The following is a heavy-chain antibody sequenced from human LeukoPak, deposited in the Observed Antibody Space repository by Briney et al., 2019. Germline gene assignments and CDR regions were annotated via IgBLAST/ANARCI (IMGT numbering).Heavy chain of an antibody. V-gene: IGHV4-34*01. CDR1: GGSFSGYY. J-gene: IGHJ6*03. CDR3: ARARRDYGSGSYSRSFYYYYMDV. Sequence: SETLSLTCAVYGGSFSGYYWSWIRQPPGKGLEWIGEINHSGSTNYNPSLKSRVSISVDTSKNQFSLKLSSVTAADTAVYYCARARRDYGSGSYSRSFYYYYMDVWGKGTTVTISS. CDR2: INHSGST. D-gene: IGHD3-10*01.